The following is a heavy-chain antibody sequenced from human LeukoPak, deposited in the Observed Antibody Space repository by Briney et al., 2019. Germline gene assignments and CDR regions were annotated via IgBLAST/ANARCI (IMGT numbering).Heavy chain of an antibody. CDR2: ISAYNGNT. D-gene: IGHD1-26*01. Sequence: ASVTVSCKASGYTFTSYGISWVRQAPGQGLEWMGWISAYNGNTNYAQKLQGRVTMTTDTSTSTAYMELRSLRSDDTAVYYCARAGALSGSFNAFDIWGQGTMVTVSS. V-gene: IGHV1-18*01. CDR1: GYTFTSYG. J-gene: IGHJ3*02. CDR3: ARAGALSGSFNAFDI.